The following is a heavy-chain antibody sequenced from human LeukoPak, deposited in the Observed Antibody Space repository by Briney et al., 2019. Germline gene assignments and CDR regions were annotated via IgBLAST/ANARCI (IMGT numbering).Heavy chain of an antibody. CDR1: GFTFSSYA. CDR2: ISYDGSNK. V-gene: IGHV3-30*04. Sequence: PGRSLRLSCAASGFTFSSYAMHWVRQAPGKGLEWVAVISYDGSNKYYADSVKGQFTISRDNSKNTLYLQMNSLRAEDTAVYYCARELVDFWSGVPLRYGMDVWGQGTTVTVSS. CDR3: ARELVDFWSGVPLRYGMDV. J-gene: IGHJ6*02. D-gene: IGHD3-3*01.